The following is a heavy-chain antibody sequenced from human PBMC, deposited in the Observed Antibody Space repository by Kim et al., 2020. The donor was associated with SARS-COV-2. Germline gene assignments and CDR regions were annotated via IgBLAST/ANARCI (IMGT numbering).Heavy chain of an antibody. J-gene: IGHJ4*02. Sequence: GDGYTKYSGKFQGRVTFTRDTSASTAYMELSGLRSEDSAVFYCLGGYYFDYWGQGTPVTVSS. D-gene: IGHD2-15*01. CDR3: LGGYYFDY. CDR2: GDGYT. V-gene: IGHV1-3*01.